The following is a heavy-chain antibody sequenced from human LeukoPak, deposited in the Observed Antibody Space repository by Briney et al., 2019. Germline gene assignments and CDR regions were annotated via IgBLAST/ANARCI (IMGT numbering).Heavy chain of an antibody. Sequence: SETLSLTCAVSGYSISNHYYWGWIRQPPGKGLEWIGSYYHTGSSYYNPSLQSRVAISIDTSKNQFSLELASVTAADTAVYYCASVTRSMSRFFDLWAAAPWSLSPQ. J-gene: IGHJ2*01. V-gene: IGHV4-38-2*01. CDR3: ASVTRSMSRFFDL. CDR2: YYHTGSS. D-gene: IGHD4-17*01. CDR1: GYSISNHYY.